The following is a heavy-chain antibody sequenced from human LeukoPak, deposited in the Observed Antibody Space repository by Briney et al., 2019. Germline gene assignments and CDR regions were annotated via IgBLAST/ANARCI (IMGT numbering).Heavy chain of an antibody. CDR1: GGSISSYY. J-gene: IGHJ4*02. CDR2: IYYSGTT. Sequence: SETLSLTSTVSGGSISSYYWSWIRQPPGKGLEWIGYIYYSGTTNYSPSLKSRVTISVDTSKNQFSLKLSSVTAADTAVYYCARGVYIAAAQYGYWGQGTLVTVSS. CDR3: ARGVYIAAAQYGY. V-gene: IGHV4-59*01. D-gene: IGHD6-13*01.